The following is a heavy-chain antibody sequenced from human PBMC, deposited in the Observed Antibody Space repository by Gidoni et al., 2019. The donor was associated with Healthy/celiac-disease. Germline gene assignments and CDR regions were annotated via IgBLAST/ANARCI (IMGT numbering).Heavy chain of an antibody. CDR3: ARDRGYCSSTSCYLYYMDV. V-gene: IGHV1-46*01. Sequence: QVQLVQSGAEVKKPGASVKVSCKASGYTFTSYYMHWVRQAPGQGLEWMGIINPSGGSTSYAQKFQGRVTMTRDTSTSTVYMELSSLRSEDTAVYYCARDRGYCSSTSCYLYYMDVWGKGTTVTVSS. CDR2: INPSGGST. CDR1: GYTFTSYY. J-gene: IGHJ6*03. D-gene: IGHD2-2*01.